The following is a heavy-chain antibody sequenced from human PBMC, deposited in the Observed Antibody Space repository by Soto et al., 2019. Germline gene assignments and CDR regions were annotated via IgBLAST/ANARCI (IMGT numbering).Heavy chain of an antibody. D-gene: IGHD6-13*01. J-gene: IGHJ5*02. CDR3: ARGVAAAGTDWFDP. CDR2: LNPYSGDT. CDR1: GYTFTSDD. V-gene: IGHV1-8*01. Sequence: QVQLVQSGAEVKKPGASVKVSCKASGYTFTSDDINWVRQATGQGLEWMGWLNPYSGDTGDAQKFLGRVTLTRDTSIGTAYMELSSLRPEDTAVYYCARGVAAAGTDWFDPWGQGTLVTVSS.